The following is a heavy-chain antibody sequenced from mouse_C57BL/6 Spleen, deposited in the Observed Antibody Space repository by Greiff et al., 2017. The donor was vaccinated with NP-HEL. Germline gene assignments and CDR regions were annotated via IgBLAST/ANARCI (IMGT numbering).Heavy chain of an antibody. CDR2: ISSGGDYI. Sequence: EVQLVESGEGLVKPGGSLKLSCAASGFTFSSYAMSWVRQTPEKRLEWVAYISSGGDYIYYADTVKGRFTISRDNARNTLYLQMSSLKSEDTAMYYCTRDRGWERSFDYWGQGTTLTVSS. D-gene: IGHD3-3*01. V-gene: IGHV5-9-1*02. CDR1: GFTFSSYA. CDR3: TRDRGWERSFDY. J-gene: IGHJ2*01.